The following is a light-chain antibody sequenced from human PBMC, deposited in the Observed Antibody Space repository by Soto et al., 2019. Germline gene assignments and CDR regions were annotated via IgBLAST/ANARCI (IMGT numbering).Light chain of an antibody. J-gene: IGKJ2*01. CDR3: QHYGTSLYT. V-gene: IGKV3-20*01. CDR1: QIISSTY. Sequence: DIVLTQSPGTLSLSPGERATLSCRASQIISSTYLGWYQQKPGQAPRLLIYGASSRATGIPDRFSGSGSGTDFTLTISRLEPEDFAVYYCQHYGTSLYTFGQVTKVEIK. CDR2: GAS.